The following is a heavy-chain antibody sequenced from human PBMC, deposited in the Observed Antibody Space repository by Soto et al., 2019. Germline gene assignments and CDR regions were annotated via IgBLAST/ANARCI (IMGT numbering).Heavy chain of an antibody. CDR2: INKNGFTI. Sequence: GWSLRLSCAFSVFTLTTYSMNWVRQAPGKGLEWISFINKNGFTIYYADSVKGRFTISRDYAKNSLYLQMDSLRHEDTAVYYCARGAVTGTSLFDYWGLGTLVTVSS. J-gene: IGHJ4*02. CDR1: VFTLTTYS. D-gene: IGHD6-19*01. V-gene: IGHV3-48*02. CDR3: ARGAVTGTSLFDY.